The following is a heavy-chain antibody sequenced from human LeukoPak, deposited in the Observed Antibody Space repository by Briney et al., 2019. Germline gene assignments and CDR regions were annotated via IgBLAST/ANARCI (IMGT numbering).Heavy chain of an antibody. CDR3: ARGGSGQTN. V-gene: IGHV3-33*01. J-gene: IGHJ4*02. D-gene: IGHD6-19*01. CDR2: IWYDGSNK. Sequence: GRSLRLSCAASGFTFSSYGMHWVRQAPGKGLEWVAVIWYDGSNKYYADSVKGRFTLSRDNSKNTLYLQMNSLRAEDTAVYYCARGGSGQTNWGQGTLVTVSS. CDR1: GFTFSSYG.